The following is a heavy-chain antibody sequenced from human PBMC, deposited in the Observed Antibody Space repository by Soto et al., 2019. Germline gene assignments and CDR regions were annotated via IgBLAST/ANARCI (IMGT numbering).Heavy chain of an antibody. V-gene: IGHV3-15*07. CDR1: GFTFTNAW. Sequence: EVHLVESGGGLVTPGGSLRLSCAASGFTFTNAWMNWVRQAPGKGLEWVARIKTKVDAGTTDYAAPVKGRFTISRDDSTNTLHLQMNSLKTEDTAVYYCTPDRGGVYSGPGFDYWGQGTLVTVSS. J-gene: IGHJ4*02. CDR3: TPDRGGVYSGPGFDY. D-gene: IGHD4-4*01. CDR2: IKTKVDAGTT.